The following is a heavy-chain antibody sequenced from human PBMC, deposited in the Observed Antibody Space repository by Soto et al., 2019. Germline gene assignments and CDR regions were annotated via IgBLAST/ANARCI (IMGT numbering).Heavy chain of an antibody. J-gene: IGHJ4*02. CDR3: ASRTGARKYYFDY. D-gene: IGHD1-1*01. CDR1: GGTFSSYA. Sequence: QVQLVQSGAEVKKPGSSVKVSCKASGGTFSSYAISWVRQAPGQGLEGMGGIIPIFGTANYAQKFQSRVTITADEPTSTVYKELSSLRSENTAVYYCASRTGARKYYFDYWCQGTLVTVSS. CDR2: IIPIFGTA. V-gene: IGHV1-69*12.